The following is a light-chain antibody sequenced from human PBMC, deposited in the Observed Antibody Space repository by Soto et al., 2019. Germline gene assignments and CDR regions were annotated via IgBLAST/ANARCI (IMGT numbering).Light chain of an antibody. Sequence: QSVLTQPASVSGSPGQSITISCTGTSSDVGASKYVSWYQQHPGKAPKLMIYEVSNRPSGVSNRFSGSKSGNTASLTISGLQAEDEADYYCSSHTSTITVLFGGGTQLTVL. V-gene: IGLV2-14*01. J-gene: IGLJ2*01. CDR1: SSDVGASKY. CDR3: SSHTSTITVL. CDR2: EVS.